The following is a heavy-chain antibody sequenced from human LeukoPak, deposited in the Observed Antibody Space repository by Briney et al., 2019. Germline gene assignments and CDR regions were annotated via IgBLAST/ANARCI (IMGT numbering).Heavy chain of an antibody. V-gene: IGHV4-34*01. CDR1: GGSFSGYY. CDR2: INHSGST. Sequence: PETLSLTCAVYGGSFSGYYWSWIRQPPGKGLEWIGEINHSGSTNYNPSLKSRVTISVDTFKNQFSLKLSSVTAADTAVYYCARVPHYYGSVRMDVWGQGTTVTVSS. D-gene: IGHD3-10*01. CDR3: ARVPHYYGSVRMDV. J-gene: IGHJ6*02.